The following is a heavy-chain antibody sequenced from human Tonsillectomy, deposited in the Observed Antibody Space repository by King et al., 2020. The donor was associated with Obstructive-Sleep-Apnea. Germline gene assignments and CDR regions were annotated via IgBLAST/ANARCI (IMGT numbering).Heavy chain of an antibody. J-gene: IGHJ4*02. CDR3: ARAVGDY. D-gene: IGHD1-26*01. V-gene: IGHV3-21*01. CDR2: IRSSSSYI. Sequence: QLVQSGGGLVKPGGSLRLSCAASGFTFSSYSMNLVRQSPGKGLELVSSIRSSSSYISYADSVKGRFTISRDNAKNSLYLQMNSLRAEDTAVYYCARAVGDYWGQGTLVTVSS. CDR1: GFTFSSYS.